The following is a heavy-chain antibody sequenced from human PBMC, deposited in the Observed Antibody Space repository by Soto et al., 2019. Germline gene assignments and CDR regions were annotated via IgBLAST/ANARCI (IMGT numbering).Heavy chain of an antibody. CDR3: ARVGYSGSYFGY. Sequence: SVKVSCKASGGTFSSYAISWVRQAPGQGLEWMGGIIPIFGTANYAQKFQGRVTITADESTSTAYMELSSLRSEDTAVYYCARVGYSGSYFGYWGQGTLVTVSS. D-gene: IGHD1-26*01. J-gene: IGHJ4*02. CDR1: GGTFSSYA. V-gene: IGHV1-69*13. CDR2: IIPIFGTA.